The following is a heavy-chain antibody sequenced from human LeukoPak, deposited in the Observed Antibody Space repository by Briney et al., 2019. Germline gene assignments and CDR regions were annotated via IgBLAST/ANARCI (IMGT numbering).Heavy chain of an antibody. CDR2: LYYSGKT. V-gene: IGHV4-59*04. CDR3: ARHVRKRGIAAAGSPGWFDP. CDR1: GGSISSYY. J-gene: IGHJ5*02. Sequence: SETLSLTCTVSGGSISSYYWSWIRQPPGKGLEWIGTLYYSGKTYYNPSLKSRVTISIDTSKNQFSLKLNSVTAADTAVYYCARHVRKRGIAAAGSPGWFDPWGQGTLVTVSS. D-gene: IGHD6-13*01.